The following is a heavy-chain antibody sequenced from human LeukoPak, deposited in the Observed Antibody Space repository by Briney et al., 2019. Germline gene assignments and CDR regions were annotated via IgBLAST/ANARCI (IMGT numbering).Heavy chain of an antibody. D-gene: IGHD3-22*01. CDR2: IYYSGST. V-gene: IGHV4-59*01. CDR3: ARSTYYYDSSGSLLDY. J-gene: IGHJ4*02. Sequence: SETLSLTCTVSGGSISSYYWSWIRQPPGKGLEWIRYIYYSGSTNYNPSLKSRVTISVDTSKNQFSLKLSSVTAADTAVYYCARSTYYYDSSGSLLDYWGQGTLVTVSS. CDR1: GGSISSYY.